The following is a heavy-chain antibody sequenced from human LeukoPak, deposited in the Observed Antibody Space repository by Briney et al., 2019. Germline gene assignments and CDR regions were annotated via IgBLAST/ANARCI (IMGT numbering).Heavy chain of an antibody. D-gene: IGHD5-12*01. J-gene: IGHJ3*02. CDR2: INPNSGGT. CDR3: ARRCYNFGLGAFDI. CDR1: GYTFTGYY. Sequence: GASVKVSCKASGYTFTGYYMHWVRQAPGQGLEWMGWINPNSGGTNYAQKFQGRVTMTRDTSISTAYMELSRLRSDDTAVYYCARRCYNFGLGAFDIWGQGTMVTVSS. V-gene: IGHV1-2*02.